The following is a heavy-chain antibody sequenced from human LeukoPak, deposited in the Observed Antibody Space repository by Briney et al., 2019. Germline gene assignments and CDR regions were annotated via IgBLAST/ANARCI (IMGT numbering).Heavy chain of an antibody. D-gene: IGHD3-22*01. CDR2: ISSSGSTI. CDR3: ASRDRQNYYDSSGYYYYFDY. CDR1: GFTFSVYY. J-gene: IGHJ4*02. Sequence: GGSLRLSCAAPGFTFSVYYMSWIRQAPGKGLEWVSYISSSGSTIYYADSVKGRFTISRDNAKNSLYLQMNSLRAEDTAVYYCASRDRQNYYDSSGYYYYFDYWGQGTLVTVSS. V-gene: IGHV3-11*01.